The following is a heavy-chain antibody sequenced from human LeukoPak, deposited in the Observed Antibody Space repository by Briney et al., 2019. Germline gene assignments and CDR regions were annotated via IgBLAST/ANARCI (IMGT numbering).Heavy chain of an antibody. V-gene: IGHV4-31*03. CDR3: ARDPYCGGDCLRVGAFDI. CDR1: GGSISSGGYY. CDR2: IYYSGST. J-gene: IGHJ3*02. D-gene: IGHD2-21*02. Sequence: PSETLSLTCTVSGGSISSGGYYWSWIRQHPGKGLEWIGYIYYSGSTYYNSSLKSRVTISVDTSKNQFSLKLSSVTAADTAVYYCARDPYCGGDCLRVGAFDIWGQGTMVTVSS.